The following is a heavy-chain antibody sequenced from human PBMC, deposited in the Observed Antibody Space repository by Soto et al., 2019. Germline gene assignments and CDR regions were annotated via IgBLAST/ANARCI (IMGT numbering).Heavy chain of an antibody. J-gene: IGHJ4*02. CDR2: IYSNGGT. V-gene: IGHV4-39*01. Sequence: LQLQESGPGVMKPSETLSLACSVSGGSIRSNDYFWGWVRQPPGKGLEWVASIYSNGGTYDSPSLKSRAPVSIDTSKKQFFKTVRTVTAADTAVYYCASLLVGATARNDFDSWGQGTLDTFSS. D-gene: IGHD2-8*02. CDR1: GGSIRSNDYF. CDR3: ASLLVGATARNDFDS.